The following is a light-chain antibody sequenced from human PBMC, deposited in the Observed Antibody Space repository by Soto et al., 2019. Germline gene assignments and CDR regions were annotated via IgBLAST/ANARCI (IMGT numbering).Light chain of an antibody. CDR2: DAS. Sequence: EIVLTQSPATLSLSPGERATLSCRASQSVSSYLAWYQQKPGQAPRLLIYDASSRATGIPARCSGSGSGTALTITISSLEPDDFEVYYCQQRSNWPYTFGQGTKLEIK. CDR1: QSVSSY. V-gene: IGKV3-11*01. CDR3: QQRSNWPYT. J-gene: IGKJ2*01.